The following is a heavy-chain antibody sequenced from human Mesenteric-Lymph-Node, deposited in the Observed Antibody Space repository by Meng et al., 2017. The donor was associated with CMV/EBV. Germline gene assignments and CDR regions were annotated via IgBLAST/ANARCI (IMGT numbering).Heavy chain of an antibody. CDR2: IKEDGSKN. CDR1: GFTFSSYW. D-gene: IGHD6-19*01. V-gene: IGHV3-7*01. CDR3: ARDDVAWLMQDLYYYGFDV. J-gene: IGHJ6*02. Sequence: GESLKISCAASGFTFSSYWMSWVRQAPGKGLEWVANIKEDGSKNNYVDSVKGRFTITRDNAKKSLHLQMNSLRAEDTAVYYCARDDVAWLMQDLYYYGFDVWGQGTTVTVSS.